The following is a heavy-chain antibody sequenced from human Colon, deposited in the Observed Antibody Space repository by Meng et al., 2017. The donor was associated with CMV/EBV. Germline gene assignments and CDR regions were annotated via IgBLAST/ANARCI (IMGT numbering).Heavy chain of an antibody. CDR3: ARDNYYDNRGFDC. D-gene: IGHD3-22*01. V-gene: IGHV4-31*02. CDR1: GASIKNVGYY. CDR2: INYSGST. J-gene: IGHJ4*02. Sequence: VSGASIKNVGYYWSWIRHHPGTGLEWIGYINYSGSTFYNPSLKSRVAMSLDTSKDQFSLELNSVTAADTAMYCCARDNYYDNRGFDCWGPGTLVTVSS.